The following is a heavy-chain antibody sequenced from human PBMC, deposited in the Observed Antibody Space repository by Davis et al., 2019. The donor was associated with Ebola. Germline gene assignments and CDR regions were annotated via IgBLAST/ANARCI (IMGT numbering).Heavy chain of an antibody. CDR1: GLTVTSNY. CDR2: IDSSSTYI. J-gene: IGHJ4*02. CDR3: ARGITVVRGVRMLYDY. Sequence: PGGSLRLSCAASGLTVTSNYMSWVRQAPGKGLEWVSSIDSSSTYISSADSVKGRFTISRDNAKNSLHLQMNSLRAEDTAVYYCARGITVVRGVRMLYDYWGQGTLVTVSS. D-gene: IGHD3-10*01. V-gene: IGHV3-21*01.